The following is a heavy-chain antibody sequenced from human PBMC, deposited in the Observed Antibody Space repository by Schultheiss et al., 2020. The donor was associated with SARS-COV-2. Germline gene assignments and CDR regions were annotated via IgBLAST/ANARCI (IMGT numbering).Heavy chain of an antibody. CDR3: AVAVAGGSTGFDP. CDR1: RYTFTSYY. D-gene: IGHD6-19*01. J-gene: IGHJ5*02. CDR2: INPSGGST. Sequence: ASVKVSCKASRYTFTSYYMHWVRQAPGQGLEWMGIINPSGGSTSYAQKFQGRVTMTRDTSTSTVYMELSSLRSEDTAVYYCAVAVAGGSTGFDPWGQGTLVTVSS. V-gene: IGHV1-46*01.